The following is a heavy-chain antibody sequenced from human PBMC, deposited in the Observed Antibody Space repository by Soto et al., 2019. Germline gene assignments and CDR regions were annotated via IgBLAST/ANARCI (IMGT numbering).Heavy chain of an antibody. Sequence: QITLKESGPTLVKPTQTLTLTCTFSGYSLSTSGVGVGWIRQPPGRALEWLALIDWDDDKRYSPSLKSRLTITKDPSKNQVVLTMTNTDTVDTATYYCAHRDCSSTGCNRNGDWDPLDYWRQGPLVTVSS. CDR3: AHRDCSSTGCNRNGDWDPLDY. V-gene: IGHV2-5*02. CDR1: GYSLSTSGVG. J-gene: IGHJ4*02. CDR2: IDWDDDK. D-gene: IGHD2-2*01.